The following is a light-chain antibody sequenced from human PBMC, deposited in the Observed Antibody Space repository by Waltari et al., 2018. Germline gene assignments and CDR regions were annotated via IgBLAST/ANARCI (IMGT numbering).Light chain of an antibody. Sequence: SYELTQPPSVSVSPGQTASIPCSCATLGVKYACWYQQKPGQSPVLVIYQDSKRPSGIPERFSGSNSGNTATLTISGTQAMDEADYYCQAWDSSTVVFGGGTKLTVL. CDR2: QDS. CDR1: TLGVKY. CDR3: QAWDSSTVV. V-gene: IGLV3-1*01. J-gene: IGLJ2*01.